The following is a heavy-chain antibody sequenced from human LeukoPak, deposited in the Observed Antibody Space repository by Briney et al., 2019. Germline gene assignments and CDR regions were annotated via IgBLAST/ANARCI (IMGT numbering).Heavy chain of an antibody. Sequence: SETLSLTCTVSGGSISSYYWSWIRQPPGKGLEWIGYIYYSGSTNYNPSLKSRVTISVDTSKNQFSLKLSSVTAADTAVYYCARGGGPPYYYDSSAVGYWGQGTLVSVSS. D-gene: IGHD3-22*01. CDR3: ARGGGPPYYYDSSAVGY. V-gene: IGHV4-59*01. J-gene: IGHJ4*02. CDR1: GGSISSYY. CDR2: IYYSGST.